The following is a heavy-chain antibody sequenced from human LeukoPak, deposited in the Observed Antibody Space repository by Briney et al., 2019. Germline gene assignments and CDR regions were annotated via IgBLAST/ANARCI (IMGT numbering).Heavy chain of an antibody. D-gene: IGHD4-17*01. CDR3: ARVIGSYGDSAY. V-gene: IGHV3-48*04. CDR2: IASSSSSM. Sequence: PGGSLRLSCAASGFTFSSFSMNWVRQAPGKGLEWISYIASSSSSMYYADSVKGRFTISRDNAKNSLYLQMNGLTAEDTAVYYCARVIGSYGDSAYWGQGTLVTVSS. J-gene: IGHJ4*02. CDR1: GFTFSSFS.